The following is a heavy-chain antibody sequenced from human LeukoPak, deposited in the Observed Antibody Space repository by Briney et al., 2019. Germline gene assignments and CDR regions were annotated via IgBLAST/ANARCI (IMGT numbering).Heavy chain of an antibody. CDR3: GSRDKGYYYGLDV. J-gene: IGHJ6*02. CDR2: ISGGGNT. Sequence: GGSLRLSCVASGFTGSSNYMSWVRQAPGKGLEWVSIISGGGNTYYADSLKDRFTISRDNSKSTLYLQMKSLRAEDTAVYYCGSRDKGYYYGLDVWGQGTTVTVSS. V-gene: IGHV3-66*01. CDR1: GFTGSSNY. D-gene: IGHD5-24*01.